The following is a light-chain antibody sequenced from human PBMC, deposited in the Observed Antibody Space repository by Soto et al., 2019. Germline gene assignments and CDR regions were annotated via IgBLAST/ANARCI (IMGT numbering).Light chain of an antibody. CDR3: QQYGSSSWT. CDR1: QSVSSSY. CDR2: GAS. J-gene: IGKJ1*01. Sequence: EILLTQSPGTLALFSGEKATPSCRAIQSVSSSYFAWYQQRFGQAPRLLIYGASSRATGIPDRFSGSGSGTDFTLTISRLEPEDFAVYYCQQYGSSSWTFGQGTKV. V-gene: IGKV3-20*01.